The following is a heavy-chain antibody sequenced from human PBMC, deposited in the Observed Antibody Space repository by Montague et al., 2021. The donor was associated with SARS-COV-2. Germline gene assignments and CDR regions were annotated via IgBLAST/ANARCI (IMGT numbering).Heavy chain of an antibody. J-gene: IGHJ6*02. CDR1: GGSISTYY. V-gene: IGHV4-59*01. D-gene: IGHD3-3*01. CDR3: ARCGEYYGSPYYYYAMDV. Sequence: SETLSLTCTVSGGSISTYYWSWIRQPPGKGLECIGYTSYSGSTDYNPSLKSRVTISIDTSKNQFSLKLSSVTAADTAVYYCARCGEYYGSPYYYYAMDVWGQGTTVTISS. CDR2: TSYSGST.